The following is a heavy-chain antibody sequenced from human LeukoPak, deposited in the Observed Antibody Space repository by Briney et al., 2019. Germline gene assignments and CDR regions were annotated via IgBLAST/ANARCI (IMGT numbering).Heavy chain of an antibody. CDR1: GGSFSGYY. J-gene: IGHJ2*01. CDR2: INHSGST. D-gene: IGHD3-10*01. V-gene: IGHV4-34*01. CDR3: ARLTMVRGVIIDWYFDL. Sequence: SETLSLTCAAYGGSFSGYYWSWIRQPPGKGLEWIGEINHSGSTNYNPSLKSRVTISVDTSKNQFSLKLSSVTAADTAVYYCARLTMVRGVIIDWYFDLWGRGTLVTVSS.